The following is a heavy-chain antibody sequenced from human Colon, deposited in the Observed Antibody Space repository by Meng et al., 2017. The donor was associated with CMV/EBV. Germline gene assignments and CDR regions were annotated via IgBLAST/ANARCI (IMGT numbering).Heavy chain of an antibody. CDR3: ARASAWREDYFDY. D-gene: IGHD1-26*01. CDR1: GGSISPYC. V-gene: IGHV4-4*07. CDR2: IYTSGST. J-gene: IGHJ4*02. Sequence: QVRLQESGPGRVQPSETLSLTCTVLGGSISPYCWSWIRQSAAKGLEWIGRIYTSGSTNYNPSLESRVTMSVDTSKNQFSLRVTSVTAADTAVYYCARASAWREDYFDYWGQGTLVTVSS.